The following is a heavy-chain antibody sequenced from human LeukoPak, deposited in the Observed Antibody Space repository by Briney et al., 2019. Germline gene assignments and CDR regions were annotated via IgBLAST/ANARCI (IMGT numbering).Heavy chain of an antibody. CDR1: GYTFSSYG. Sequence: GASVKVSCKASGYTFSSYGLDWVRQAPGQRLEWMGWINAGNDNTKYSQNFQGRLTITRDTSASTAYMELSSLRSEDTAVYYCARLWDHSTSLPMDVWGRGTTVTVSS. CDR2: INAGNDNT. D-gene: IGHD2-2*01. J-gene: IGHJ6*02. CDR3: ARLWDHSTSLPMDV. V-gene: IGHV1-3*01.